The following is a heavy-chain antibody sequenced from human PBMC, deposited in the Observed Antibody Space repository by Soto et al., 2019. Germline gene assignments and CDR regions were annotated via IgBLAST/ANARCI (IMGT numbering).Heavy chain of an antibody. J-gene: IGHJ6*02. V-gene: IGHV1-69*13. D-gene: IGHD3-22*01. CDR2: IIPIFGTA. Sequence: GASVKVSCKASGGTFSSYAISWVRQAPGQGLEWMGGIIPIFGTANYAQKFQGRVTITADESTSTAYMELSSLRSEDTAVYYCASNYYDIICYNPLLYYGMDVWGQGSTVTVSS. CDR1: GGTFSSYA. CDR3: ASNYYDIICYNPLLYYGMDV.